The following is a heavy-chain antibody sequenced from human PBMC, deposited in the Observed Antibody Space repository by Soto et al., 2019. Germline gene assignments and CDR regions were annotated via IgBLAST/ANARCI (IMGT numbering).Heavy chain of an antibody. CDR2: ISYDGSDK. CDR3: AKDSLRDIWFGEFRADY. CDR1: GFTFSSYG. D-gene: IGHD3-10*01. J-gene: IGHJ4*02. V-gene: IGHV3-30*18. Sequence: QVQLVESGGGVVQPGRSLRLSCAASGFTFSSYGMHWVRQAPGKGLEWVAVISYDGSDKYYADSVKGRFTISRDNSRNTLYLQMNYQRAEDTAVYYCAKDSLRDIWFGEFRADYWGQGTLVTVSS.